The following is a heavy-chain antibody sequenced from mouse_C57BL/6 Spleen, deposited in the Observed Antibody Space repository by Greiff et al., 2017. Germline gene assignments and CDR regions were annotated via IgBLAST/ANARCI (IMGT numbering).Heavy chain of an antibody. CDR3: ARLLLNAMDY. CDR2: INPNNGGT. J-gene: IGHJ4*01. Sequence: VHVKQSGPELVKPGASVKIPCKASGYTFTDYNMDWVKQSHGKSLEWIGDINPNNGGTIYNQKFKGKATLTVDKSSSTAYMELRSLTSEDTAVYYCARLLLNAMDYWGQGTSVTVSS. D-gene: IGHD1-1*01. CDR1: GYTFTDYN. V-gene: IGHV1-18*01.